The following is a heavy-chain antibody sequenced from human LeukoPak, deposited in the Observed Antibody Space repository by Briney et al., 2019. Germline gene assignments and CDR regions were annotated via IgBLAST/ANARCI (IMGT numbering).Heavy chain of an antibody. V-gene: IGHV3-23*01. CDR2: LSVSGT. Sequence: GGSLRLSCAASGFTFSSYAMSWVCQAPGKGLEWVSALSVSGTYYIDSVKGRFTISRDNSKNTLYLLMNSLRVEDTAVYYCAKHSGRGSGSSPGSWGQGTLVTVSS. J-gene: IGHJ5*02. D-gene: IGHD3-10*01. CDR3: AKHSGRGSGSSPGS. CDR1: GFTFSSYA.